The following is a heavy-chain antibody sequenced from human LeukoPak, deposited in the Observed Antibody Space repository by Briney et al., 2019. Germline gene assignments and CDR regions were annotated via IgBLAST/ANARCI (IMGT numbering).Heavy chain of an antibody. CDR1: GFTFSSYW. D-gene: IGHD2-2*01. CDR2: INSDGSST. J-gene: IGHJ5*02. Sequence: GGSLRLSCAASGFTFSSYWMHWVRQAPGKGLVWVSRINSDGSSTSFADSVKGRFTISRDNAKNTLYLQMSSLRAEDTAVYYCARERDCSSTSCYSWWFDPWGQGTLVTVSS. CDR3: ARERDCSSTSCYSWWFDP. V-gene: IGHV3-74*01.